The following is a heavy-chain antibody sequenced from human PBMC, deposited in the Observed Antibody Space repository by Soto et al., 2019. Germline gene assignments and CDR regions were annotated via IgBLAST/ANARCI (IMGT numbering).Heavy chain of an antibody. D-gene: IGHD6-6*01. Sequence: QVQLVESGGGVVQPGRSLRLSCAASGFTFSNYAMHWVRQAPGKGLEWVAVISYDGISKYYADSVKGRFTISRDNPKNPLYLQMNSLRPEDTAVYYCARAEYSTSSPGHNDYHYYGMDVWGQGSTVTVSS. CDR1: GFTFSNYA. CDR2: ISYDGISK. J-gene: IGHJ6*02. V-gene: IGHV3-30-3*01. CDR3: ARAEYSTSSPGHNDYHYYGMDV.